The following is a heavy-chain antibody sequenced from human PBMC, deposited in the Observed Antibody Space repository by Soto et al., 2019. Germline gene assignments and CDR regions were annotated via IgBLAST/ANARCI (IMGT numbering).Heavy chain of an antibody. D-gene: IGHD2-15*01. J-gene: IGHJ4*02. CDR1: GGTFSSYA. Sequence: QVQLVQSGAEVKKPGSSVKVSCKASGGTFSSYAISWVRQAPGQGLEWMGGIIPIFGTANYAQKFQGRVTITADESTSTAYMELSSLRSEDTAVYYCARGCRYCSGGSCYSHCYWGQGTLVTVSS. CDR2: IIPIFGTA. V-gene: IGHV1-69*01. CDR3: ARGCRYCSGGSCYSHCY.